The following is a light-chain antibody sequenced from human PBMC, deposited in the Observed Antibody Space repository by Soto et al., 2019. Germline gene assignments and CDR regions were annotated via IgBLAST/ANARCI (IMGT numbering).Light chain of an antibody. CDR3: QQRSNWLT. V-gene: IGKV3-11*01. J-gene: IGKJ4*01. Sequence: EIVLTQSPATLSLSPGERGTISCRASQSVSSYLAWYQQTPGQAPRLLIYDASNRATGIPARFSGSGSGTDFTLTISSLQPEDFAIYYCQQRSNWLTFGGGTKVEIK. CDR1: QSVSSY. CDR2: DAS.